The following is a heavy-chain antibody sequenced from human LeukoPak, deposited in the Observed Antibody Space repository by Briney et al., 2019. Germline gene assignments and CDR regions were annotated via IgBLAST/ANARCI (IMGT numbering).Heavy chain of an antibody. Sequence: SETLSLTCAVYGGSLSGYYWSWISQPPGKGLEWIGEINHSGATNYNPSLKSRVTIAVDTSKNQFSLRLSSVTAADTAMYYCARGIYGVYYFGYWGQGALVTVSS. V-gene: IGHV4-34*01. D-gene: IGHD4-17*01. J-gene: IGHJ4*02. CDR3: ARGIYGVYYFGY. CDR1: GGSLSGYY. CDR2: INHSGAT.